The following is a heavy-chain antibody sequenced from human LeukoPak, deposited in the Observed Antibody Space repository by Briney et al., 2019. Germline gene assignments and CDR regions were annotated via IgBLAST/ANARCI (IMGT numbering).Heavy chain of an antibody. CDR1: GYTFTGYY. J-gene: IGHJ5*02. Sequence: ASVKVSCKASGYTFTGYYMHWVRQAPGQGLEWMGWINPNSGGTNYAQKFRGRVTMTRDTSISTAYMELSRLRSDDTAVYYCASDHDFWSGYSNWFDPWGQGTLVTVSS. CDR2: INPNSGGT. D-gene: IGHD3-3*01. CDR3: ASDHDFWSGYSNWFDP. V-gene: IGHV1-2*02.